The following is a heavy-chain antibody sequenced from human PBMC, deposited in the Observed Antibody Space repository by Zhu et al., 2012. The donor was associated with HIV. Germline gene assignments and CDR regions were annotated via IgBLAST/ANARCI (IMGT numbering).Heavy chain of an antibody. CDR3: ARGIKYYYGSGNVLPLFDY. CDR1: GGSFSGYY. Sequence: QVQLQQWGAGLLKPSETLSLTCAVYGGSFSGYYWSWIRQPPGKGLEWIGEINHSGSTNYNPSLKSRVTISVDTSKNQFSLKLSSVTAADTAVYYCARGIKYYYGSGNVLPLFDYWGQGTLVTVSS. D-gene: IGHD3-10*01. V-gene: IGHV4-34*01. J-gene: IGHJ4*02. CDR2: INHSGST.